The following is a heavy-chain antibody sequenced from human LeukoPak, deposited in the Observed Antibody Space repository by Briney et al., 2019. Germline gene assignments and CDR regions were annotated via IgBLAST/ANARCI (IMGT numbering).Heavy chain of an antibody. CDR1: GGSFSGYY. V-gene: IGHV4-4*07. J-gene: IGHJ4*02. CDR2: IYTSGST. D-gene: IGHD6-6*01. CDR3: ARDEGYSSSFDY. Sequence: PSETLSLTCAVYGGSFSGYYWSWIRQPAGKGLEWIGRIYTSGSTNYNPSLKSRVTMSVDTSKNQFSLKLSSVTAADTAVYYCARDEGYSSSFDYWGQGTLVTVSS.